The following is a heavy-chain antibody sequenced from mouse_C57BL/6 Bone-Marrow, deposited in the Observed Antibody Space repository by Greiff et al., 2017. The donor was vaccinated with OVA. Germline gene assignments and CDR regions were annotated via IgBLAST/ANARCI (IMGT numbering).Heavy chain of an antibody. D-gene: IGHD2-12*01. CDR1: EYEFPSHD. V-gene: IGHV5-2*01. Sequence: EVQLVESGGGLVQPGESLKLSCESNEYEFPSHDMSWVRKTPEKRLELVAAINSDGGSTYYPDTMERGFKISRDNNKKTLYLQMSSLRSEDTALYYCARPPTIVLDWYFDVWGTGTTVTVSS. CDR3: ARPPTIVLDWYFDV. CDR2: INSDGGST. J-gene: IGHJ1*03.